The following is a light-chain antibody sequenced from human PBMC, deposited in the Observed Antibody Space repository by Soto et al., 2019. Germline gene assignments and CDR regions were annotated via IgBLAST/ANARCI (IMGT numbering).Light chain of an antibody. CDR3: QQFDGSLWT. Sequence: EIVLTQSPGTLSLSPGERATLSCRASQSVISTHLAWYQQKPGLAPRLLIYDTSSRASGIPDRFSGSGSGTDFTLTISRLEPEDFAVYCCQQFDGSLWTFGQGTKVDIK. J-gene: IGKJ1*01. CDR1: QSVISTH. V-gene: IGKV3-20*01. CDR2: DTS.